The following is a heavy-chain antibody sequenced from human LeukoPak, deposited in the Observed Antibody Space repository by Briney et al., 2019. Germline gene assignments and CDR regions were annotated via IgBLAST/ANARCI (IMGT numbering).Heavy chain of an antibody. V-gene: IGHV3-48*01. Sequence: GGSLRLSCAASGFTFSSYSMNWVRQAPGEGLEWVSYISSSSSTIYYADSVKGRFTISRDNAKNSLYLQMNSLRAEDTAVYYCARHGNAFDIWGQGTMVTVSS. CDR1: GFTFSSYS. J-gene: IGHJ3*02. CDR2: ISSSSSTI. CDR3: ARHGNAFDI.